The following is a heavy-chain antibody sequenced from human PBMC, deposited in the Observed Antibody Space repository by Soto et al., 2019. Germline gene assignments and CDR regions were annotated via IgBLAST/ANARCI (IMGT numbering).Heavy chain of an antibody. D-gene: IGHD1-20*01. CDR2: IYYSGST. J-gene: IGHJ4*02. Sequence: SETLSLTCTVSGGSISSGGYYWSWIRQHPGKGLEWIGYIYYSGSTYYNPSLKSRVTILVDTFKNQFSLKLSSVTAADTAVYYCARAGTKITGVHFDYWGQGTLVTVSS. CDR1: GGSISSGGYY. CDR3: ARAGTKITGVHFDY. V-gene: IGHV4-31*03.